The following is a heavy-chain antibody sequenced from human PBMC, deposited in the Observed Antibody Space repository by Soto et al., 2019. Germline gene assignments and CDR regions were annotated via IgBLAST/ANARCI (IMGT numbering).Heavy chain of an antibody. D-gene: IGHD6-13*01. J-gene: IGHJ5*02. V-gene: IGHV3-30-3*01. CDR3: AREGVSRVAAAVHNWFDP. Sequence: QVQLVESGGGVVQPGRSLRLSCAASGFTFSSYAMHWVRQAPGKGLEWVAVISYDGSNKYYADSVKGRFTISRDNSKNTLYLQMNSLRAEDTAVYHCAREGVSRVAAAVHNWFDPWGQGTLVTVSS. CDR1: GFTFSSYA. CDR2: ISYDGSNK.